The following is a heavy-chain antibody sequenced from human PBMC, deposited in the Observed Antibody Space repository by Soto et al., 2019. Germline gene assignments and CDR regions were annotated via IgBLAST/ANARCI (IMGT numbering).Heavy chain of an antibody. D-gene: IGHD3-22*01. Sequence: QVQLVQSGAEVKKPGSSVKVSCKAYGGTFSSYAISWVRQAPGQWLEWMGGLIPIFGTANYAQKFQGRVTITADESTSTAYMELSSLRSEDTAVYYCARRCESSGYLGFDYWGQGTLVTVS. CDR1: GGTFSSYA. J-gene: IGHJ4*02. CDR2: LIPIFGTA. V-gene: IGHV1-69*01. CDR3: ARRCESSGYLGFDY.